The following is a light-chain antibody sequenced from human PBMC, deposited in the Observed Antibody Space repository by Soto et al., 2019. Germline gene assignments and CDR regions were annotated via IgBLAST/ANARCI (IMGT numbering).Light chain of an antibody. V-gene: IGKV1-5*03. CDR1: QNIDRW. CDR2: GAS. J-gene: IGKJ1*01. CDR3: QHYNRYPWT. Sequence: DIQMTQSPSTLSASVGDRVTITCRASQNIDRWLAWYQQKPGKAPNLLIYGASSLGSGVPSRFRGNGSGTEFTLTNSSLRPDDFATYYCQHYNRYPWTFGHGTKVEIK.